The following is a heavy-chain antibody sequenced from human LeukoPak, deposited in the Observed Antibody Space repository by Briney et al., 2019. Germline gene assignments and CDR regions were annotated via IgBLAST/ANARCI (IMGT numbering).Heavy chain of an antibody. V-gene: IGHV4-59*01. CDR3: AGGTKGGWFDP. Sequence: SETLSLTCTVSGGSISSYYWSWIRQPPGKGLEWIGYIYYSGSTNYNPSLKSRVTISIDTSKNQFSLKLSSVTAADTAVYYCAGGTKGGWFDPWGQGTLVTVSS. J-gene: IGHJ5*02. D-gene: IGHD2-8*01. CDR2: IYYSGST. CDR1: GGSISSYY.